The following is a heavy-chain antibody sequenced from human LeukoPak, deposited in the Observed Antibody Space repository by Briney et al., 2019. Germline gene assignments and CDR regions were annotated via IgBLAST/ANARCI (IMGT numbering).Heavy chain of an antibody. CDR1: GYTFTSFY. J-gene: IGHJ4*02. V-gene: IGHV1-2*04. CDR3: AASRGYSYPFDY. D-gene: IGHD5-18*01. Sequence: ASVKVSCKASGYTFTSFYMHWVRQAPGQGLEWMGWINPNRGGTNYAQKFQGWVTMTRDTSISTAYMELSRLRSDDTAVYYCAASRGYSYPFDYWGQGTLVTVSS. CDR2: INPNRGGT.